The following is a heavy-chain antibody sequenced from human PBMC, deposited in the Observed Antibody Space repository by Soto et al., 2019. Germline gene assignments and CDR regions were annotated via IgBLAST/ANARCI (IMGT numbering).Heavy chain of an antibody. J-gene: IGHJ6*02. CDR1: GGTFSSYA. Sequence: QVQLVQSGAEVKKPGSSVKVSCKASGGTFSSYAISWVRQAPGQGLEWMGGIIPIFGTANYAQKFQGRVTITADESTSKAYMELSSLRSEDTAVYYCARVAHKYYYDSSGYGYYYYGMDVWGQGTTVTVSS. CDR3: ARVAHKYYYDSSGYGYYYYGMDV. V-gene: IGHV1-69*01. CDR2: IIPIFGTA. D-gene: IGHD3-22*01.